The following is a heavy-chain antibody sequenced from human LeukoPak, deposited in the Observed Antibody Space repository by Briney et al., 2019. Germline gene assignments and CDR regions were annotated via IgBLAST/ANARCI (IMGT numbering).Heavy chain of an antibody. Sequence: NASETLSLTCTVSGGSISSYYWSWIRQPPGKGLEWIGYIYYSGSTNYNPSLKSRVTISVDTSKNQFSLKLSSVTAADTAVYYCARAGDGDAFDIRGQGTMVTVSS. D-gene: IGHD7-27*01. CDR1: GGSISSYY. CDR2: IYYSGST. J-gene: IGHJ3*02. CDR3: ARAGDGDAFDI. V-gene: IGHV4-59*01.